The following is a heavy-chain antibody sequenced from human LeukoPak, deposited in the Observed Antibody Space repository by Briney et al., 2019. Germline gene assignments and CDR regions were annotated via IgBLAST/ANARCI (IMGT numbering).Heavy chain of an antibody. V-gene: IGHV3-53*01. CDR3: ARDEAVAAKRDYYYYYYMDV. CDR2: IYSGGST. Sequence: GGSLRLSCAASGFTVSSNYMSWVRQAPGKGLEWVSVIYSGGSTYYADSVKGRFTISRDNSKNTLYLQMNRLRAEDTAVYYCARDEAVAAKRDYYYYYYMDVWGKGTTVTVSS. CDR1: GFTVSSNY. J-gene: IGHJ6*03. D-gene: IGHD6-19*01.